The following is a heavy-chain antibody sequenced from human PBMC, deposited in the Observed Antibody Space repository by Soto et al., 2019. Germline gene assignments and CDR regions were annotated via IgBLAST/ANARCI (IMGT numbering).Heavy chain of an antibody. D-gene: IGHD3-3*01. CDR3: AREVRTSYDFWSPCWFDP. CDR2: IYYSGST. J-gene: IGHJ5*02. V-gene: IGHV4-30-4*01. Sequence: SETLSLTCTVSGGSISSGDYYWSWIRQPPGKGLEWIGYIYYSGSTYYNPSLKSRVTISVDTSKNQFSLKLSSVTAADTAVYYCAREVRTSYDFWSPCWFDPWGQGTLVTVSS. CDR1: GGSISSGDYY.